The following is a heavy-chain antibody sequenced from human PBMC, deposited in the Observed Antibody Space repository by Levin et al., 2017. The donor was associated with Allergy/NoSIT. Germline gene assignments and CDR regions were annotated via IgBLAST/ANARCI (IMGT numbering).Heavy chain of an antibody. J-gene: IGHJ6*02. V-gene: IGHV3-11*03. CDR1: GFTFSDFY. Sequence: GGSLRLSCAASGFTFSDFYMTWIRQAPGKGLEWVSYISSGSTYISYADSVKGRFTISRDNAKNSLYLQMNSLRDEDKAGYYCARFLAAARNYYYGMDVWGQGTTVTVSS. CDR3: ARFLAAARNYYYGMDV. CDR2: ISSGSTYI. D-gene: IGHD6-13*01.